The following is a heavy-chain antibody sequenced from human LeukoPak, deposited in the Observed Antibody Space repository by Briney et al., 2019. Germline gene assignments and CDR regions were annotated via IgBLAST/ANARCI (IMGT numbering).Heavy chain of an antibody. J-gene: IGHJ5*02. CDR2: VYYSGST. D-gene: IGHD3-10*01. Sequence: SETLSLTCTVSGGSVTTYYWSWIRQSPGKGLEWFGCVYYSGSTYYNPSLKSRVTISVDTSQNQFSLQLTSVTAADTAVFYCACGVCGSGPYLWGSWGQGILVTVSP. CDR3: ACGVCGSGPYLWGS. V-gene: IGHV4-59*02. CDR1: GGSVTTYY.